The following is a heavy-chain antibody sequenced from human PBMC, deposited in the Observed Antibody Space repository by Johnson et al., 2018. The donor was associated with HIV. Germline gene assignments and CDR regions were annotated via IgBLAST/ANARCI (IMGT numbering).Heavy chain of an antibody. D-gene: IGHD1-7*01. CDR1: AFTVSDNY. Sequence: VQLVESGGGVVQPGGSLRLSCAASAFTVSDNYLSWVRQAPGKGLEWVSVIYTGGSTYYADSVTGRFTISRDNSKNTLYLQMNSLRAEDTAVYYCARSRGNCSNDAFDIWGQGTMVTVSS. CDR3: ARSRGNCSNDAFDI. CDR2: IYTGGST. V-gene: IGHV3-66*01. J-gene: IGHJ3*02.